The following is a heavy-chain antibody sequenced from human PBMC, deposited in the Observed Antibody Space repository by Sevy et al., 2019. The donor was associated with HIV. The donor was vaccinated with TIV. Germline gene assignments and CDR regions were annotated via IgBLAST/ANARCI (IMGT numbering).Heavy chain of an antibody. CDR2: IYYTGLT. CDR3: ARGHYSYGYWREFDY. D-gene: IGHD5-18*01. CDR1: GDSFSTYY. V-gene: IGHV4-59*01. J-gene: IGHJ4*02. Sequence: SETLSLTCTVSGDSFSTYYWSWIRQPPGKGLEWIGYIYYTGLTNYSPSLKSRVLISVDTSKNQFSLRLNSVTAADTAVYYCARGHYSYGYWREFDYWGQGTLVTVSS.